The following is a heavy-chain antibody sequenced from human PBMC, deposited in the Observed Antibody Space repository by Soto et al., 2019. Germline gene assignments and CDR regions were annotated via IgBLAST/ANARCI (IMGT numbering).Heavy chain of an antibody. D-gene: IGHD6-6*01. J-gene: IGHJ4*02. CDR2: IYYSWST. CDR1: GGSISSGGYY. CDR3: ARLEYSRSYYFDY. Sequence: TLCRTCPVPGGSISSGGYYWSWIRQHPGKGLEWIGYIYYSWSTYYNPSLKSRVTISVDTSKNQFSLKLSSVTAADTAVYYCARLEYSRSYYFDYWGQGTLVTVYS. V-gene: IGHV4-31*03.